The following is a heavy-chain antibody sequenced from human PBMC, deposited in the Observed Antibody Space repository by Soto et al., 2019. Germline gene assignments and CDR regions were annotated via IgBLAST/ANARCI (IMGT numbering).Heavy chain of an antibody. J-gene: IGHJ6*02. V-gene: IGHV1-24*01. Sequence: GASVKVSCKVSGYTLTELSMHWVRQAPGKGLEWMGGFDPEDGETIYAQQFQGRVTMTEDTSTDTASMELGSLRSEDTAVYYCATQRGWGYSSSNYYYNGMDVWGQGATVTVSS. D-gene: IGHD6-19*01. CDR1: GYTLTELS. CDR2: FDPEDGET. CDR3: ATQRGWGYSSSNYYYNGMDV.